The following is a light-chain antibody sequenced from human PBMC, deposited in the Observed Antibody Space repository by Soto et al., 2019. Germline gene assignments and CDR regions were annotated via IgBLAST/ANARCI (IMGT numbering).Light chain of an antibody. CDR3: QQYGSSPA. V-gene: IGKV3-20*01. CDR2: GAS. J-gene: IGKJ1*01. CDR1: QIVSSSY. Sequence: IVLTQSPGTLSLSPGERATLSCRASQIVSSSYLAWYQQKPGQAPRLLIYGASSRATGIPDRFSGSGSGTDFTLTISRLEPEDFAVYYCQQYGSSPAFGQGTKVDIK.